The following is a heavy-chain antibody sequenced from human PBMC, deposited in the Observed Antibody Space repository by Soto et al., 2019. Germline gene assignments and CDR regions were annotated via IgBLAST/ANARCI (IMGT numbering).Heavy chain of an antibody. J-gene: IGHJ5*02. V-gene: IGHV4-38-2*02. Sequence: PSETLSLTCAVSGFSIGSGFYWGWIRQPPGKGLEWIGSVYHSGNTHYNASLKSRVTIAVDTSKNQFSLKLSSVTAADTAVYYCAREYSSSAGWFDPWGQGTLVTVSS. CDR1: GFSIGSGFY. D-gene: IGHD6-6*01. CDR3: AREYSSSAGWFDP. CDR2: VYHSGNT.